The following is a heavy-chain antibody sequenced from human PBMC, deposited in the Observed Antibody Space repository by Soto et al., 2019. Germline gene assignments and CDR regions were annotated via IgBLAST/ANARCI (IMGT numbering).Heavy chain of an antibody. CDR1: GFTFGDYA. CDR2: IRSKAYGGTT. J-gene: IGHJ4*02. Sequence: GGSLRLSCTASGFTFGDYAMSWFRQAPGKGLEWVGFIRSKAYGGTTEYAASVKGRFTISRDDSKSIAYLQMNSLKTEDTAVYYCTRDSGTSYLLYYFDYWSQGTLVTVSS. CDR3: TRDSGTSYLLYYFDY. V-gene: IGHV3-49*03. D-gene: IGHD1-7*01.